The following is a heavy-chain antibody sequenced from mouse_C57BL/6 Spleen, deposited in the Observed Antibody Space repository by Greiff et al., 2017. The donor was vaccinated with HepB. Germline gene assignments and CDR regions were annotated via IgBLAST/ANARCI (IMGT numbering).Heavy chain of an antibody. J-gene: IGHJ2*01. Sequence: EVQLQESGPGLVKPSQSLSLTCSVTGYSITSGYYWNWIRQFPGNKLEWMGYISYDGSNNYNPSLKNRISITRDTSKNQFFLKLNSVTTEDTATYYCARGIDYGSSNFDYWGQGTTLTVSS. CDR3: ARGIDYGSSNFDY. CDR1: GYSITSGYY. CDR2: ISYDGSN. D-gene: IGHD1-1*01. V-gene: IGHV3-6*01.